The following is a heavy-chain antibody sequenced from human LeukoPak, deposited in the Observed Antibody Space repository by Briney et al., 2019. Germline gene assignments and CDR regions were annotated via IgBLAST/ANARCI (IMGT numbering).Heavy chain of an antibody. J-gene: IGHJ4*02. D-gene: IGHD1-26*01. CDR2: IQYDGSNK. V-gene: IGHV3-30*02. CDR3: ASLSVGASDY. Sequence: GGSLRLSCAASGFTFIFSSYGMHWVRPAPGKGLEWVAFIQYDGSNKYYADSVKGRFTISRDNSKNTLYLQMNSLRAEDTAVYYCASLSVGASDYWGQGTLVTVSS. CDR1: GFTFIFSSYG.